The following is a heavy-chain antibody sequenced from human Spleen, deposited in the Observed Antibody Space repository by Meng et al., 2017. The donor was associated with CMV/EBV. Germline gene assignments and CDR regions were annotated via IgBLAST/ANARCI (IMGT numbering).Heavy chain of an antibody. V-gene: IGHV2-5*01. CDR1: GVSLTSSGVG. CDR2: IFWNDDK. CDR3: AHRRPWGRRAYYFDY. Sequence: SGPMLVKPTQSLTLTCTFSGVSLTSSGVGVGWIRQPPGKALEWLAVIFWNDDKLYSPSLRSRLTITKDSSKEQVVLTLTNVDPVDTATYYCAHRRPWGRRAYYFDYWGQGALVTVSS. J-gene: IGHJ4*02. D-gene: IGHD7-27*01.